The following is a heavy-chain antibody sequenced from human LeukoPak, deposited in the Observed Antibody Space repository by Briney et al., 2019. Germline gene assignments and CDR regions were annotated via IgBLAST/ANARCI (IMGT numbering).Heavy chain of an antibody. CDR1: GVSISSYY. D-gene: IGHD3-22*01. CDR2: IYYSGST. Sequence: PSETLSLTCTVSGVSISSYYWSWIRQPPGQGLVGWGYIYYSGSTNYNPYLKSRVTISVDTSKHQFSLKLSSVTAADTAVYYCARDPRKRYYYDSSGSNWFDPWGQGTLVTVSS. J-gene: IGHJ5*02. CDR3: ARDPRKRYYYDSSGSNWFDP. V-gene: IGHV4-59*01.